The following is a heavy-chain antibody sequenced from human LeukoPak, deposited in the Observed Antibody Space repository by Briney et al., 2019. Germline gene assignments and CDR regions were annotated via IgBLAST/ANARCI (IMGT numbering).Heavy chain of an antibody. CDR1: GYTLTELS. J-gene: IGHJ6*03. CDR3: ATYFRAVPAARHIGVAAVSYYYYYMDV. D-gene: IGHD2-2*01. CDR2: FDPEDGET. Sequence: GASVKVSCKVSGYTLTELSMHWVRQAPGKGLEWMGGFDPEDGETIYAQKFQGRVTMTEDTSTDTAYMELSSLRSEDTAVYYCATYFRAVPAARHIGVAAVSYYYYYMDVWGKGTTVTVSS. V-gene: IGHV1-24*01.